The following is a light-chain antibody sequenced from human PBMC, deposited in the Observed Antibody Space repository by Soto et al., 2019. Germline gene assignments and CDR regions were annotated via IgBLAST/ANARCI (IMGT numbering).Light chain of an antibody. CDR2: NDN. CDR1: SSNIESNT. Sequence: QSVLTQPPSASGTPGQRVTVSCSGSSSNIESNTVNWYQQLPGTAPKLLIYNDNQRPSGVPDRFSGSKSGTSASLAISGLQSEDEADYYCAAWDDSLNGRMFGGGTQLTVL. J-gene: IGLJ3*02. CDR3: AAWDDSLNGRM. V-gene: IGLV1-44*01.